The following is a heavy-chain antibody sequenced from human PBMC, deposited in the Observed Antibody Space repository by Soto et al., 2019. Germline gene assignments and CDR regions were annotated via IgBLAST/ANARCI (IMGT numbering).Heavy chain of an antibody. CDR3: ATPYYFNH. D-gene: IGHD3-16*01. CDR1: GFIFSAYT. J-gene: IGHJ1*01. Sequence: XESLLLSCAASGFIFSAYTMNWVRQAPGKGLEWLSSISDDSSYIDYADSLRGRFTVSRDNARNSLYLQIDSLGGEDTAVYYCATPYYFNHWGPGTLVTVSS. CDR2: ISDDSSYI. V-gene: IGHV3-21*06.